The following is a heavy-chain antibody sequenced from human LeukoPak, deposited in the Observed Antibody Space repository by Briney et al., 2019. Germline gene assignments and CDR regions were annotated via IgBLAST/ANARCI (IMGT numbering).Heavy chain of an antibody. CDR2: IYYSGST. Sequence: NPSETLSLTCTVSGGSISSSSYYWGWIRQPPGKGLEWIGSIYYSGSTYYNPSLKSRVTISVDTSKNQFSLKLSSVTAADTAVNYCARERGGSGWLFDYFDYWGQGTLVTVSS. V-gene: IGHV4-39*07. CDR1: GGSISSSSYY. D-gene: IGHD6-19*01. J-gene: IGHJ4*02. CDR3: ARERGGSGWLFDYFDY.